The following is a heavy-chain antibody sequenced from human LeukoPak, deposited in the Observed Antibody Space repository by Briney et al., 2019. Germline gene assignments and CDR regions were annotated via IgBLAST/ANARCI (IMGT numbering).Heavy chain of an antibody. CDR3: AHTRHEPRITIFGVVTHIPLYYFDY. D-gene: IGHD3-3*01. V-gene: IGHV2-5*01. CDR1: GFSLSTSGVG. J-gene: IGHJ4*02. CDR2: IYWNDDK. Sequence: KSSGPTLVNPTQTLTLTCTFSGFSLSTSGVGVGWIRQPPGKALEWLALIYWNDDKRYSPSLKSRLTITKDTSKNQVVLTMTDMDPVDTATYYCAHTRHEPRITIFGVVTHIPLYYFDYWGQGTLVTVSS.